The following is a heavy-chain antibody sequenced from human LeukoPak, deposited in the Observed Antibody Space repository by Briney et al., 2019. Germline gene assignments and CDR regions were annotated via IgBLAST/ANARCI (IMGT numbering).Heavy chain of an antibody. J-gene: IGHJ4*02. CDR1: GYTFTSCG. CDR2: ISAYNGNT. D-gene: IGHD6-13*01. CDR3: ARDHLAAAGTTIDY. V-gene: IGHV1-18*01. Sequence: ASVKVSCKASGYTFTSCGISWVRQAPGQGLEWMGWISAYNGNTNYAQKLQGRVTMTTDTSTSTAYMELRSLRSDDTAVYYCARDHLAAAGTTIDYWGQGTLVTVSS.